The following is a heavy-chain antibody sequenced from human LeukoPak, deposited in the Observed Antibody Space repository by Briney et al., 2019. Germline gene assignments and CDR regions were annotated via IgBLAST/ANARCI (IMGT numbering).Heavy chain of an antibody. D-gene: IGHD3-22*01. CDR3: ARAKYDSSGYQPPIAFDI. CDR2: IYTSGST. CDR1: GGSISSYY. V-gene: IGHV4-4*09. Sequence: PSETLSLTCTVSGGSISSYYWSWIRQPPGKGQEWIGYIYTSGSTNYNPSLKSRVTISVDTSKNQFSLKLSSVTAADTAVYYCARAKYDSSGYQPPIAFDIWGQGTMVTVSS. J-gene: IGHJ3*02.